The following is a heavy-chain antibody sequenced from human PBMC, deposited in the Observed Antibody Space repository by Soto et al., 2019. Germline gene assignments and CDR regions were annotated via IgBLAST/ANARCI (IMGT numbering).Heavy chain of an antibody. D-gene: IGHD6-13*01. Sequence: EVQLVESGGGLVKPGGSLRLSCAASGFTFSNTWMSWVRQAPGKGLEWVGRIKSETDGGTTDYAAPVKGRLTISRDDSKNTLYLQMNSLKTEDAAVYYCTTAAALGWGQGTLVTVSS. CDR2: IKSETDGGTT. V-gene: IGHV3-15*01. CDR1: GFTFSNTW. J-gene: IGHJ4*02. CDR3: TTAAALG.